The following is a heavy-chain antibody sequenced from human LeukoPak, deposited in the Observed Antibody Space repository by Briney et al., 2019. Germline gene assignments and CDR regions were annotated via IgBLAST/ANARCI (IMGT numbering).Heavy chain of an antibody. Sequence: GGSLRLSCAASGFTFSSYAMHWVRQAPGKGLEGVAVISYDGSNKYYADSVKGRFTISRDNSKNTLYLQMNSLRAEDTAVYYCARAGVGYYDSSGYYYWGQGTLVTVSS. CDR1: GFTFSSYA. V-gene: IGHV3-30-3*01. CDR3: ARAGVGYYDSSGYYY. D-gene: IGHD3-22*01. CDR2: ISYDGSNK. J-gene: IGHJ4*02.